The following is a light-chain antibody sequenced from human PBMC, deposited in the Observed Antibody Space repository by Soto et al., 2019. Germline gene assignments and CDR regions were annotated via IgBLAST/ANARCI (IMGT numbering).Light chain of an antibody. J-gene: IGLJ1*01. Sequence: ITCNGTSSDVGGYNYVSWYQQHPGKAPKLMIYDVSNRPSGVSNRFSGSKSGNTASLTISGLQAEDEADYYCSSYTSSSTPYVFGTGTKVTVL. V-gene: IGLV2-14*04. CDR1: SSDVGGYNY. CDR3: SSYTSSSTPYV. CDR2: DVS.